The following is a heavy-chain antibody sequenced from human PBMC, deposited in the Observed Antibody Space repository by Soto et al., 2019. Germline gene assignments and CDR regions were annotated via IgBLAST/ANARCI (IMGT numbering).Heavy chain of an antibody. D-gene: IGHD1-26*01. V-gene: IGHV1-3*01. CDR1: GYTFTSYA. CDR2: INAGNGNT. CDR3: AYSGYYYYYYGMDV. Sequence: ASVKVSCKASGYTFTSYATHWVRQAPGQRLEWMGWINAGNGNTKYSQKFQGRVTITRDTSASTAYMELSSLRSEDTAVYYCAYSGYYYYYYGMDVWGQGTTVTVSS. J-gene: IGHJ6*02.